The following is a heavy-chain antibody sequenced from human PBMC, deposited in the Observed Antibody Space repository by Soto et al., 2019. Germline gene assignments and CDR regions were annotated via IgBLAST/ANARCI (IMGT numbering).Heavy chain of an antibody. Sequence: EVQLVESGGGLVKPGGSLRLSCAASGFTFSSYSMNWVRQAPGKGLGWVSSISSSSTYIYYADSVKGRFTISRDNAKNSLHLQMKSLRAEDTALYYCAVIGVVAATHWFDPWGQGTLVTVSS. J-gene: IGHJ5*02. CDR3: AVIGVVAATHWFDP. CDR2: ISSSSTYI. V-gene: IGHV3-21*01. CDR1: GFTFSSYS. D-gene: IGHD2-15*01.